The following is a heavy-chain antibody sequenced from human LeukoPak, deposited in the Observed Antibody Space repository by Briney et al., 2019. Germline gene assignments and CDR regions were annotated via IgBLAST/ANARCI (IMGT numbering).Heavy chain of an antibody. CDR3: ARDVAVAGTSRRGFGY. CDR1: GYSFSDYF. D-gene: IGHD6-19*01. Sequence: ASVKVSCTASGYSFSDYFMHWVRQAPGQGLEWMGWINPHTGGINYAKKFQGRVTLTRDTSISTAYMELSRLRSDDTAVYYCARDVAVAGTSRRGFGYWGQGTLVTVSS. J-gene: IGHJ4*02. V-gene: IGHV1-2*02. CDR2: INPHTGGI.